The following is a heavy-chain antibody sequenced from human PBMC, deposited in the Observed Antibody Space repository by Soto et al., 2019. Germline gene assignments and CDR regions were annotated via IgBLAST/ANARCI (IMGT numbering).Heavy chain of an antibody. CDR3: ARDYPQTYGMDV. J-gene: IGHJ6*02. D-gene: IGHD3-16*02. CDR1: GFTFSSYG. Sequence: QVQLAESGGGVVQPGRSLRLSCAASGFTFSSYGMHWVRQAPGKGLEWVAVIWYDGSNKYYADSVKGRFTISRDNSKNTLYLQMNSLRAEDTAVYYCARDYPQTYGMDVWGQGTTVTVSS. V-gene: IGHV3-33*01. CDR2: IWYDGSNK.